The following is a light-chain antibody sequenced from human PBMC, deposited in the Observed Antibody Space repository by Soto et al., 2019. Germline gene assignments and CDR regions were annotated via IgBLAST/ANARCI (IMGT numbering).Light chain of an antibody. J-gene: IGLJ1*01. CDR3: SSYRSSSTLYV. CDR1: SSDVGGYNY. V-gene: IGLV2-14*03. CDR2: DVS. Sequence: QSALTQPASVSGSPGQSITISCTGTSSDVGGYNYVSWYQHHPGKAPKLMIYDVSNRPSGVSYRFSGSKSGNTASLTIAGLQAEDEADYYCSSYRSSSTLYVFGTGTKLTVL.